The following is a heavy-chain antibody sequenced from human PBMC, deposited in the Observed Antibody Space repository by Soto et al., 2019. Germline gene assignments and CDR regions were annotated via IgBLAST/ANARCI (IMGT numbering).Heavy chain of an antibody. CDR2: TSGFGTYT. V-gene: IGHV3-11*06. Sequence: DGSRRRSWSASAFTFSGYYMNWIRQSPGKRPEWESYTSGFGTYTNYAYSLKVRFTISRDNSKQSLFLQMNSLRPEDTAVYYSAREWGHFDTLTGKVKSCGQRTRGTV. CDR3: AREWGHFDTLTGKVKS. J-gene: IGHJ5*01. D-gene: IGHD3-9*01. CDR1: AFTFSGYY.